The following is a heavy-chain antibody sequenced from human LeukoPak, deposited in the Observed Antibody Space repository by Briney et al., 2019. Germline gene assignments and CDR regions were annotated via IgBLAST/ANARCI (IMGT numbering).Heavy chain of an antibody. Sequence: SQTLSLTCTVSGGSISSGDYYWSWIRQPPGKGLEWIGYIYYSGSTYYNPSLKSRATISVDTSKNQFSLKLSSVTAADTAVYYCASEEVPAALFDYWGQGTLVTVSS. CDR3: ASEEVPAALFDY. CDR1: GGSISSGDYY. CDR2: IYYSGST. V-gene: IGHV4-30-4*08. J-gene: IGHJ4*02. D-gene: IGHD2-2*01.